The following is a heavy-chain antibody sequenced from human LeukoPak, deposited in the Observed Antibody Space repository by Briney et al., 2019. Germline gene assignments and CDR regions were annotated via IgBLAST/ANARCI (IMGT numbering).Heavy chain of an antibody. CDR3: AKDPTNWGRDGTFDY. V-gene: IGHV3-23*01. J-gene: IGHJ4*02. CDR1: GFTFSSYA. CDR2: ISGSGGST. D-gene: IGHD7-27*01. Sequence: GGSLRLSCAASGFTFSSYAMSWVRQAPGKGLEWVSAISGSGGSTYSADSVKGRFTISRDNSKNTLYLQMNSLRAEDTAVYYCAKDPTNWGRDGTFDYWGQGTLVTVSS.